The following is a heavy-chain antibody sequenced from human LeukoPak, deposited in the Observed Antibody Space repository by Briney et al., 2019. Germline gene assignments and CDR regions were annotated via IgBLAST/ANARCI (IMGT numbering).Heavy chain of an antibody. CDR2: IPYSGST. CDR1: GGSISSYY. CDR3: ARGTCSNGVCYRYGEGFHY. Sequence: KPSETLSLTCPVSGGSISSYYWSWIRQPPGKGLEWIGYIPYSGSTNYNPSLKSRVTISVDTSKNEFSLKLSSVTAADTAVYYCARGTCSNGVCYRYGEGFHYWGQGTLVTVSS. D-gene: IGHD2-8*01. V-gene: IGHV4-59*01. J-gene: IGHJ4*02.